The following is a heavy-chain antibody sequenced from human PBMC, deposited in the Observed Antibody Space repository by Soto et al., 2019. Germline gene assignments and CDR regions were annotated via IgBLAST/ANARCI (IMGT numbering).Heavy chain of an antibody. D-gene: IGHD3-10*01. Sequence: EVQLVESGGDLVQPGRSLRLSCAASGLTFSRYWMHWVSQAPGQGLVWLSRISSDGTTTSYADSVKGRFTISRDNAKNTLYLKMSNLSAEDTATYYCVRGGQYASGAYYADWWGQGTLVTVSP. V-gene: IGHV3-74*01. J-gene: IGHJ4*02. CDR3: VRGGQYASGAYYADW. CDR1: GLTFSRYW. CDR2: ISSDGTTT.